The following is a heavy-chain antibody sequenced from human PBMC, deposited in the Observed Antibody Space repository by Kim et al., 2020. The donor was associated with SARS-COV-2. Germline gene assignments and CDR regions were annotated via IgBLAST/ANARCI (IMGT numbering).Heavy chain of an antibody. CDR2: ISNNSVYI. CDR1: GFTFSNYS. D-gene: IGHD3-10*01. CDR3: ASPKGITIIRGHGMDV. Sequence: GGSLRLSCAASGFTFSNYSMKWVRQAPGKGLEWVSSISNNSVYIHYADSVNGRFTVSRDNAKNSLFLQMNSLRAEDTAVYYCASPKGITIIRGHGMDVWGQGTTVTVPS. J-gene: IGHJ6*02. V-gene: IGHV3-21*01.